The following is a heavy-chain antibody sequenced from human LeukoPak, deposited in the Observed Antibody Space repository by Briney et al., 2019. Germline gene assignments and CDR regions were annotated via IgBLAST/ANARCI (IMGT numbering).Heavy chain of an antibody. Sequence: GGSLRLSCAASGFTFSSYAMSWVRQAPGKGLEWVSAISGSGGSTYYADSVKGRFTISRDNSENTLYLQMNSLRAEDTAVYYCAKDPYSGSYYDYWGQGTLVTVSS. CDR1: GFTFSSYA. J-gene: IGHJ4*02. D-gene: IGHD1-26*01. CDR2: ISGSGGST. V-gene: IGHV3-23*01. CDR3: AKDPYSGSYYDY.